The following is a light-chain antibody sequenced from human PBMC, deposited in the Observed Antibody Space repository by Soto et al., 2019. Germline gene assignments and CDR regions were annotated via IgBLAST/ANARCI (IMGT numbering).Light chain of an antibody. V-gene: IGKV1-8*01. CDR2: DAS. CDR3: QQYYSYPLT. CDR1: QGISSY. Sequence: AIRMTQSPSSFSASTGDRVTITCRASQGISSYLAWYQQKPGKAPKLLIYDASTLQSGVPSRFSGSGSGTDFTLTISCLQSEDFATYCCQQYYSYPLTFGGGTKVEIK. J-gene: IGKJ4*01.